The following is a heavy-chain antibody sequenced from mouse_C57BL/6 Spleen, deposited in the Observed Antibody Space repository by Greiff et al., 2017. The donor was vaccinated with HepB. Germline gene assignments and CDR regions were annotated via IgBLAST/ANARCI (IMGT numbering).Heavy chain of an antibody. CDR1: GYSFTGYF. J-gene: IGHJ3*01. V-gene: IGHV1-20*01. CDR3: ARSAITTVVGRGVAY. CDR2: INPYNGDT. Sequence: SGPELVKPGDSVKISCKASGYSFTGYFMNWVMQSHGKSLEWIGRINPYNGDTFYNQKFKGKATLTVDKSSSTAHMELRSLTSEDSAVYYCARSAITTVVGRGVAYWGQGTLVTVSA. D-gene: IGHD1-1*01.